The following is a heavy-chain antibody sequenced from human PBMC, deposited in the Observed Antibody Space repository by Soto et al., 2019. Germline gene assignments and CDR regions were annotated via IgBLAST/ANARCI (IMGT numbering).Heavy chain of an antibody. D-gene: IGHD6-19*01. CDR1: GFTFTTYS. J-gene: IGHJ6*02. Sequence: EVQVLESGGGLVQPGGSLRLSCTASGFTFTTYSMSWVRQAPGKGLEWVSGISGSGARTYYADSVKGRFTISRDNSKNTLYLQMNSLRAEDTAVYYCAKDFDSYSSGRYGMDVWGQGTTVTVSS. CDR2: ISGSGART. V-gene: IGHV3-23*01. CDR3: AKDFDSYSSGRYGMDV.